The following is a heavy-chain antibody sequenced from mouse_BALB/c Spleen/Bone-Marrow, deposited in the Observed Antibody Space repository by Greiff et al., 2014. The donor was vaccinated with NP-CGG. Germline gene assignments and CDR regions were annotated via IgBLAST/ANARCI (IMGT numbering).Heavy chain of an antibody. J-gene: IGHJ4*01. V-gene: IGHV1S56*01. CDR1: GYTFTSYY. CDR2: IYPGNVNT. CDR3: ARDTMDY. Sequence: VQLVESGPELVKPGASVRISCKASGYTFTSYYIHWVKQRPGQGLEWIGWIYPGNVNTKYNEKFKGKATLTADKSSSTAYMQLSSLTSGDSAVYFCARDTMDYWGQGTSVTVSS.